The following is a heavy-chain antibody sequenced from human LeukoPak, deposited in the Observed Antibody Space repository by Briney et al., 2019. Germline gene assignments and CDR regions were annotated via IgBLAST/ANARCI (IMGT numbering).Heavy chain of an antibody. V-gene: IGHV3-74*01. CDR1: GFTFGDYA. J-gene: IGHJ2*01. Sequence: GGSLRLSCAASGFTFGDYAVHWVRQAPGKGLEWVSRIYGDGRSTSYADSVKGRFTISRDNAKNTLYLQMNSLKAEDTAMYYCARDDDGTGYHDDYWYFDLWGRGTLVTVSS. D-gene: IGHD3-22*01. CDR3: ARDDDGTGYHDDYWYFDL. CDR2: IYGDGRST.